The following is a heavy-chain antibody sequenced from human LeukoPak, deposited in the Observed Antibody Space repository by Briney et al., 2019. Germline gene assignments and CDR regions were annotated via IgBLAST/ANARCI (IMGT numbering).Heavy chain of an antibody. CDR2: IYSGGNT. CDR1: GFTVSTNY. CDR3: ARNYPGLLDDAFDI. J-gene: IGHJ3*02. V-gene: IGHV3-66*01. Sequence: PGGSLRLSCAASGFTVSTNYMSWVRQAPGRGLEWVSVIYSGGNTYYADSVKGRFTISRDNSKNTLYLQMNSLRADDTAVYYCARNYPGLLDDAFDIWGQGTMVTVSS. D-gene: IGHD2-15*01.